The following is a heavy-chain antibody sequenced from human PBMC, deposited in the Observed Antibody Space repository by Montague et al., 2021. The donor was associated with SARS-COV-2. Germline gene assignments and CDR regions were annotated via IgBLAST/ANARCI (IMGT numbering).Heavy chain of an antibody. Sequence: SETLSLTCAVYGGSFSGYYWSWIRQPPGKGLEWIGEINHSGSTNYNPSLKSRVTISVDTSKNQFSLKLSYVTAADTAVYDCERGRGIQLWFNYYYYMDVWGKGTTVTVSS. V-gene: IGHV4-34*01. D-gene: IGHD5-18*01. CDR2: INHSGST. J-gene: IGHJ6*03. CDR1: GGSFSGYY. CDR3: ERGRGIQLWFNYYYYMDV.